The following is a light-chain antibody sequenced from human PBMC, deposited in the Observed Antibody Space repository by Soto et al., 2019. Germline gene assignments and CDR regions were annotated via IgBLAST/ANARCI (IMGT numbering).Light chain of an antibody. Sequence: EIVLTQSPGTLSLSPGERATLSCRASQSVSSSYLAWYQQKPGQAPRLLIYGASSRATGIPDRFSGSGSGTDFTLTISRLEPEDXAVYYCQQYGSSPGYTFGQGTKLEIK. CDR1: QSVSSSY. V-gene: IGKV3-20*01. CDR3: QQYGSSPGYT. J-gene: IGKJ2*01. CDR2: GAS.